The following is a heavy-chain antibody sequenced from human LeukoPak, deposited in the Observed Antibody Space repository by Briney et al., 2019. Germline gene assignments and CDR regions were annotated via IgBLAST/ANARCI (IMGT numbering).Heavy chain of an antibody. J-gene: IGHJ6*04. D-gene: IGHD2-2*02. V-gene: IGHV1-18*01. CDR1: GYSFTSYG. CDR3: ARGGIPPDQVDV. CDR2: ISAYNGNT. Sequence: GASVKVSCKASGYSFTSYGITWVRQAPGQGLEWMGWISAYNGNTNYAQKLQGRVTMTTDSSTNTASMELRSLRSDDSAVYYCARGGIPPDQVDVWGKGTTVTVSS.